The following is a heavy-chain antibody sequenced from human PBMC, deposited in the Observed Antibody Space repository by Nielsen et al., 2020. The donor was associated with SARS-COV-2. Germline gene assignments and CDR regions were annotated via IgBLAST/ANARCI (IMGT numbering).Heavy chain of an antibody. V-gene: IGHV3-30*04. CDR1: GFTFSSYA. D-gene: IGHD5-18*01. CDR2: ISYDGSNK. Sequence: GESLKISCAASGFTFSSYAMHWVRQAPGKGLEWVAVISYDGSNKYYADSVKGRLTISRDNSKNTLYLQMNSLRAEDTAVYYCAREEIQLWLGYWGQGTLVTVSS. J-gene: IGHJ4*02. CDR3: AREEIQLWLGY.